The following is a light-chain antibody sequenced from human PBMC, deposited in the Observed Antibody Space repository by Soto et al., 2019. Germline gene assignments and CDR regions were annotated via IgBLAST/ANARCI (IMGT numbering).Light chain of an antibody. J-gene: IGKJ3*01. CDR3: QQFHSPPIT. CDR1: QDITNY. Sequence: DIQMTQSPSSLSASVGDRITITCQASQDITNYLNWYQQKPGKAPKLLIFDASNLDGGVPSRFSGSGSGTDFTFTISSLHPEDIATYFCQQFHSPPITFGPGTKVYPK. V-gene: IGKV1-33*01. CDR2: DAS.